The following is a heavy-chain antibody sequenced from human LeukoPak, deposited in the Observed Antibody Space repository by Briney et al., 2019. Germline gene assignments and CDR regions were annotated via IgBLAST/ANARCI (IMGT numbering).Heavy chain of an antibody. V-gene: IGHV1-46*01. Sequence: GASVKVSCKASGYTFTTHYIHWVRQAPGQGLEWVGIINPSAGSTNYAQKFQGRVTMTRDTSTTTVYMELSSLRSEDTAVYYCARVLAYGSDLWGQGTLVTVSS. CDR3: ARVLAYGSDL. D-gene: IGHD3-10*01. CDR1: GYTFTTHY. CDR2: INPSAGST. J-gene: IGHJ5*02.